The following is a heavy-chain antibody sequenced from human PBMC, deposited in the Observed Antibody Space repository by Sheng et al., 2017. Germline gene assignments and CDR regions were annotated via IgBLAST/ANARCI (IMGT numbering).Heavy chain of an antibody. CDR1: GFSFSTYS. CDR2: TSYDGSNK. Sequence: QVQLLESGGGVVQPGRSLRLSCAASGFSFSTYSMHWVRQAPGKGLEWLAVTSYDGSNKYYADSVKGRFTISRDNSKNTLYLQMNSLRADDTAIYYCAKVGRGTTWGGMDVWGQGTTVTVSS. D-gene: IGHD3-10*01. J-gene: IGHJ6*02. V-gene: IGHV3-30*04. CDR3: AKVGRGTTWGGMDV.